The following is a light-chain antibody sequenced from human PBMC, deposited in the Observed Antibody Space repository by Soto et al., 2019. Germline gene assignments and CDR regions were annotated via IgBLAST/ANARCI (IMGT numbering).Light chain of an antibody. J-gene: IGLJ2*01. V-gene: IGLV1-40*01. CDR3: QSYDSSLSGL. CDR2: GVS. CDR1: SSNIGAGYD. Sequence: QSVLTQPPSESGAPGQTVTISCTGSSSNIGAGYDVSWYQHLPGTAPKLLIYGVSNRPSGVPDRFSGSKSGTSASLAITGLQAEDEADYYCQSYDSSLSGLFGGGTKVTVL.